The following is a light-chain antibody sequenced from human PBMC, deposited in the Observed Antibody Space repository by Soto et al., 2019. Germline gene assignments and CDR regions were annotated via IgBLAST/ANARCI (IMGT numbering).Light chain of an antibody. CDR3: QQNNSPPRT. Sequence: DIHRTQSPPSLSASVGARVSSXCRASQFINKYLSWYQQKPGKVPNLLINAASTLQGGVPSRFNGSRSGTDFSLTISSLQPEDFATYCCQQNNSPPRTFGQGTKVDIK. CDR1: QFINKY. J-gene: IGKJ1*01. V-gene: IGKV1-39*01. CDR2: AAS.